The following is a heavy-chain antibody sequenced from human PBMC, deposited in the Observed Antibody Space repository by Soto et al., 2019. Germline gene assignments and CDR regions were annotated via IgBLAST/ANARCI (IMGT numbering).Heavy chain of an antibody. J-gene: IGHJ5*02. CDR2: VSGSGGTT. V-gene: IGHV3-23*01. D-gene: IGHD6-19*01. Sequence: EVQLLDSGGGLVQPGGSLRLSCAASGFTFSSSAMSWVRQAPGKGLEWVSAVSGSGGTTYYADSVRGRFTISRDNSKNTLYLPMHSLRAADTALYSCARCTVDTIVTSGWCHYLDPWGQGTLVTVSS. CDR1: GFTFSSSA. CDR3: ARCTVDTIVTSGWCHYLDP.